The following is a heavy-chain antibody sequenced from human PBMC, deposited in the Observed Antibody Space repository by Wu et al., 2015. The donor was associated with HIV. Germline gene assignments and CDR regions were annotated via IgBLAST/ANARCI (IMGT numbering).Heavy chain of an antibody. V-gene: IGHV1-69*05. CDR1: GGTFTTHS. J-gene: IGHJ4*02. Sequence: QVQLVQSGAEVRRPGSSVKVSCSAPGGTFTTHSITWVRQAPGQGLEWIGGIIPVFGIGKYAEKFQGRVTAVTDESTSTAYMELSRLRSDDTAVYYCARGLTTTVVALNYWGQGTLVTVSS. CDR3: ARGLTTTVVALNY. CDR2: IIPVFGIG. D-gene: IGHD3-22*01.